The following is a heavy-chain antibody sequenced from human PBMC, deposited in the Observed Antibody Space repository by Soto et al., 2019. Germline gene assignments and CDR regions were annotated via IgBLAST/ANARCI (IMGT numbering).Heavy chain of an antibody. CDR3: ARVVDYYDPYYYYGMDV. J-gene: IGHJ6*02. Sequence: SETLSLTCIVSGGSISNYYWSWIRQPPGKGLEYIGYVYYTGSTDYNPSLKNRVTMSVDTSRNQFSLKLSSVTAADTAVYYCARVVDYYDPYYYYGMDVWGQGTTVTVSS. CDR1: GGSISNYY. D-gene: IGHD3-22*01. CDR2: VYYTGST. V-gene: IGHV4-59*08.